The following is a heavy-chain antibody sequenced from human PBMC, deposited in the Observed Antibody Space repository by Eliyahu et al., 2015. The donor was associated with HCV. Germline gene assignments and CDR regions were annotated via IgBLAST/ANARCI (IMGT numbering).Heavy chain of an antibody. V-gene: IGHV3-23*04. CDR2: IDGSGAST. J-gene: IGHJ4*02. CDR1: XFTXSSXA. CDR3: AKTPTQKASDY. Sequence: EVQLVXSGGGLVQPGGSLRLSXAASXFTXSSXAMSWVRXAPGXGLEWVSAIDGSGASTYYSDSLKGRFTISRDNSKNTLYLQMNTLRVEDTAVYYCAKTPTQKASDYWGQGILVTVSS.